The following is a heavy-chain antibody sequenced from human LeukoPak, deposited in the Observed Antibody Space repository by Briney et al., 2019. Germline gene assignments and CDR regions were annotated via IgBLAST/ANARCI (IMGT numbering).Heavy chain of an antibody. CDR2: ISGSGAT. V-gene: IGHV3-23*01. CDR1: GFTFSSYW. CDR3: AGGRDSTELYFDS. D-gene: IGHD2/OR15-2a*01. Sequence: GGSLRLSCAASGFTFSSYWMSWVRQAPGKGLEWVSGISGSGATDYADSVKGRFTISRDYSKNTLYLQINSLRAEDTAVYYCAGGRDSTELYFDSWGQGTLVTVSS. J-gene: IGHJ4*02.